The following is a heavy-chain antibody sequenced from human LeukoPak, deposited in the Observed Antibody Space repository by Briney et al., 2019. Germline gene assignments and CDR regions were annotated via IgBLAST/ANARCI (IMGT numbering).Heavy chain of an antibody. D-gene: IGHD2-21*01. CDR3: ARYSNGDAGARWFDH. V-gene: IGHV4-59*01. J-gene: IGHJ5*02. CDR1: GGALSSYS. CDR2: IYYSGST. Sequence: TSETLSLTCTVSGGALSSYSWSWIRQPPGKELEWIWYIYYSGSTNYNTSLKSRVTISLDTSKNQFSLMLSSVTAADTAIYYWARYSNGDAGARWFDHWGQGTLVTVSS.